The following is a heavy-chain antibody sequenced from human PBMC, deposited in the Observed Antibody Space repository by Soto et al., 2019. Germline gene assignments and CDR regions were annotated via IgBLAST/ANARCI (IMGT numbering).Heavy chain of an antibody. CDR1: GYTFTSYY. J-gene: IGHJ5*02. CDR2: INPSGGST. Sequence: ASVKVSCKASGYTFTSYYMHWVRQAPGQGLEWMGIINPSGGSTSYARKFQGRVTMTRDTSTSTVYMELSSLRAEDTAVYYCAKDRWELNWFDPWGQGTLVTVSS. CDR3: AKDRWELNWFDP. V-gene: IGHV1-46*01. D-gene: IGHD1-26*01.